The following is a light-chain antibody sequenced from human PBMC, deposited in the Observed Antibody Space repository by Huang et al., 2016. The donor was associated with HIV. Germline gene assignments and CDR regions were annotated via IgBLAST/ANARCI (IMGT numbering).Light chain of an antibody. CDR2: TAS. J-gene: IGKJ1*01. CDR1: QTISKS. V-gene: IGKV1-39*01. CDR3: QQSFSVPRT. Sequence: DIQMTQSPPSLSASVGDRVTFTCRANQTISKSLNWYPQKPGRAPKLLIYTASTLESGVPSRFSGSASGSRFTLNITNLQPEDFATYYCQQSFSVPRTFG.